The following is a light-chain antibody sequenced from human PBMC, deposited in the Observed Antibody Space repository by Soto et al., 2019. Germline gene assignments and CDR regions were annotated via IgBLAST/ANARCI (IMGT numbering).Light chain of an antibody. V-gene: IGLV2-14*01. CDR1: SSDVGGYNY. Sequence: QSALTQPASVSGSPGQSITISCTGTSSDVGGYNYVSWYQQHPGKAPKLMIYDVSNRPSGVSNRFSGSKSGNTASLTISGLQXEDEADYYCSSYTSSSTLLYVFGTGTKLTVL. J-gene: IGLJ1*01. CDR3: SSYTSSSTLLYV. CDR2: DVS.